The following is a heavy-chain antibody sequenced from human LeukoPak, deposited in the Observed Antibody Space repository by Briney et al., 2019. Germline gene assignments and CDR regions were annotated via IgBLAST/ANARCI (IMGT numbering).Heavy chain of an antibody. D-gene: IGHD6-13*01. V-gene: IGHV3-15*04. J-gene: IGHJ4*02. CDR3: AKEGSYSSSWYFDY. CDR2: TVSEIDGGTT. CDR1: GFTFNYAW. Sequence: PGGSLRLSCAASGFTFNYAWMSWVRQVPGKGLEWVGQTVSEIDGGTTDYATPVKGRFTISRDDSKSTLYLQMNSLRAEDTAVYYCAKEGSYSSSWYFDYWGQGTLVTVSS.